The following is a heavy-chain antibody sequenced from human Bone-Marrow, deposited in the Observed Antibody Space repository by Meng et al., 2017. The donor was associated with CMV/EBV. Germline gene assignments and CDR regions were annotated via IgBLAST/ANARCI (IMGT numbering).Heavy chain of an antibody. D-gene: IGHD1-26*01. Sequence: GESLKISCAASGFTFSDYYMSWIRQAPGKGLEWISYISAGGDNMYYVDSVKGRFTISRDNAKNSLYLQMNSLRAEDTAVYYCAREGEYIVGATAKKRVGVLVYWGQGTLVTVSS. J-gene: IGHJ4*02. CDR2: ISAGGDNM. CDR1: GFTFSDYY. V-gene: IGHV3-11*04. CDR3: AREGEYIVGATAKKRVGVLVY.